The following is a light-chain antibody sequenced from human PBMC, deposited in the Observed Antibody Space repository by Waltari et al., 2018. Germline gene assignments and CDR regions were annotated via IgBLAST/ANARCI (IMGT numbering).Light chain of an antibody. CDR1: SANIGSHT. CDR3: AAWDDSLNGWV. Sequence: QSVLTQPPSASGTPGQRVTIACSGSSANIGSHTVNWYQQLPGTAPKLLLYTTNPRPSGVPDRFSGSKSATSASLAISGLQSEDEADYYCAAWDDSLNGWVFGGGTKLTVL. CDR2: TTN. V-gene: IGLV1-44*01. J-gene: IGLJ3*02.